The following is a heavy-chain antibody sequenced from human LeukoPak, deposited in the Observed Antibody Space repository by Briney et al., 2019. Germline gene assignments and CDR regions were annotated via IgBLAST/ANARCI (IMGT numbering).Heavy chain of an antibody. Sequence: GGSLRLSCAASGFTFDEYAMTWVRQAPGKGLEWVSAISASGGSTYYADSVKGRFTISRDNSKNTLYLQMNSLRDEDTAIYSCAKNSVGGSYYPIDYWGQGTLVSVSS. D-gene: IGHD1-26*01. V-gene: IGHV3-23*01. CDR3: AKNSVGGSYYPIDY. CDR2: ISASGGST. CDR1: GFTFDEYA. J-gene: IGHJ4*02.